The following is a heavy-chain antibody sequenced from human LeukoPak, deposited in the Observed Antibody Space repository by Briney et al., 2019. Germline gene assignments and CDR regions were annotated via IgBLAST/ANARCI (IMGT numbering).Heavy chain of an antibody. D-gene: IGHD6-19*01. CDR1: GFTFSDYY. V-gene: IGHV3-11*01. Sequence: GGSLRLSCAASGFTFSDYYVSWIRQAPGKGLEWVSYISSSGSTIYYADSVKDRFTISRDNAKNSLYLQMNSLRAEDTAVYYCARSSLDSSGWYRPRTPNWIDPWGQGTLVTVSS. J-gene: IGHJ5*02. CDR2: ISSSGSTI. CDR3: ARSSLDSSGWYRPRTPNWIDP.